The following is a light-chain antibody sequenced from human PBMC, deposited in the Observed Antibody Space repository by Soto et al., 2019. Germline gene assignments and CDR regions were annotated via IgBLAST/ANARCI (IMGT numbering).Light chain of an antibody. Sequence: EIVLTQSPGTLSLSPGERATLSCRARQSVSSSYLAWYQQKPGQAPRLLIYGASSRDTGIPDRFSGSGSGTDFTLTISRLEPEDFAVYYCQQYGSSPLTFGGGTQVDIK. CDR1: QSVSSSY. CDR3: QQYGSSPLT. CDR2: GAS. J-gene: IGKJ4*01. V-gene: IGKV3-20*01.